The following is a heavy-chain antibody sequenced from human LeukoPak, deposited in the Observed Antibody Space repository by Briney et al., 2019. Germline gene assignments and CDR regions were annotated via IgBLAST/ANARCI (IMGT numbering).Heavy chain of an antibody. V-gene: IGHV4-61*02. J-gene: IGHJ4*02. D-gene: IGHD3-3*01. CDR3: ARARHYDFWSCYYSYYFDY. CDR2: IYTSGST. CDR1: GGSISSGSYY. Sequence: PSETLSLTCTVSGGSISSGSYYWSWIRQPAGKGLEWIGRIYTSGSTNYNPSLKSRVTISVDTSKNQFSLKLSSVTAADTAVYYCARARHYDFWSCYYSYYFDYWGQGTLVTVSS.